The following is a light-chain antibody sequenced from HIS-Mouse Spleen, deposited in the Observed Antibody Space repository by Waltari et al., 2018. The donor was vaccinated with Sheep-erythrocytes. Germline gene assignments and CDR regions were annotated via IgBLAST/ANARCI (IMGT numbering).Light chain of an antibody. Sequence: QSALTQPRSVSGSPGQSVTISCTGTSSDVGGYHSVSLYQQHPGKAPKLMIYDVSKLPSGVPDRFSGSKSGNTASLTISGLQAEDEADYYCCSYAGSYNHVFATGTKVTVL. CDR3: CSYAGSYNHV. CDR2: DVS. J-gene: IGLJ1*01. V-gene: IGLV2-11*02. CDR1: SSDVGGYHS.